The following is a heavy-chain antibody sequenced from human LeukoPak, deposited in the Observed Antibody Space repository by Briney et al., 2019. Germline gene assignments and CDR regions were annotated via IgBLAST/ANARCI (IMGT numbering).Heavy chain of an antibody. CDR2: INSDGSST. CDR1: GFTFSSYW. J-gene: IGHJ5*02. V-gene: IGHV3-74*01. D-gene: IGHD2-2*01. CDR3: ARDRHCSSTSCYSWFDP. Sequence: PGGSLRLSCAASGFTFSSYWMHWVRHAPEKGLVWVSRINSDGSSTSYADSVKGRFTISRDNAKNTLYLQMNSLRAEDTAVYYCARDRHCSSTSCYSWFDPWGQGTLVTVSS.